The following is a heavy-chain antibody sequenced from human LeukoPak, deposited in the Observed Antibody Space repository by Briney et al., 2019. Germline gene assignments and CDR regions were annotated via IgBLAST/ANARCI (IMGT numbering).Heavy chain of an antibody. V-gene: IGHV4-61*01. CDR1: GGSISSGSYY. Sequence: NPSETLSLTCTVSGGSISSGSYYWSWIRQPPGKGLEWIGYIYYSGSTNYNPSLKSRVTISVDTSKNQFSLKLSSVTAADTAVYYCARVGSSWTYYFDYWGQGTLSPSPQ. J-gene: IGHJ4*02. D-gene: IGHD6-13*01. CDR3: ARVGSSWTYYFDY. CDR2: IYYSGST.